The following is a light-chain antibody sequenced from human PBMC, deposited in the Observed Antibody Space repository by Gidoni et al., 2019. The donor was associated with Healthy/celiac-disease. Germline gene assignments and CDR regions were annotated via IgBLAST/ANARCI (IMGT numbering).Light chain of an antibody. J-gene: IGKJ2*01. CDR3: QQSYSTPGT. V-gene: IGKV1-39*01. CDR1: QSTSSY. Sequence: DIQMTQSPSSLSASVGDRVTITCRASQSTSSYLNWYQQKPGKAPKILIYAASSLQSGVPSRFRGSGSGTDFTLTISSLRPEDFATYYCQQSYSTPGTFGQGTKLEIK. CDR2: AAS.